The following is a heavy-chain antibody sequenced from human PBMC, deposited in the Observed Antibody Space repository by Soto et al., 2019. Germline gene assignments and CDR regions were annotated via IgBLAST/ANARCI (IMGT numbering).Heavy chain of an antibody. J-gene: IGHJ6*03. CDR2: ISWNSGSI. Sequence: EVQLVESGGGLVQPGRSLRLSCAASGFTFDDYAMHWVRQAPGKGLEWVSGISWNSGSIRYADSVKGRFTISRDNAKNSLYLQMNSLRAEDTALYHCAKEGGRRGYYYMDVWGKGTTVTVSS. V-gene: IGHV3-9*01. CDR1: GFTFDDYA. CDR3: AKEGGRRGYYYMDV. D-gene: IGHD2-15*01.